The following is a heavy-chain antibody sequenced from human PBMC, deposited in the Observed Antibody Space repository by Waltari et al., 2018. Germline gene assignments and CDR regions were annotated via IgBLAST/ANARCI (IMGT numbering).Heavy chain of an antibody. CDR3: ARGLEMATQVIFDY. D-gene: IGHD3-3*01. J-gene: IGHJ4*02. Sequence: QVQLQESGPGLVKPSETLSLTCTVSGGSISSYYWSWIRQPPGKGLEWIGYIYTSGSTNSNPSLKSRVTISVDTSKNQFSLKLSSVTAADTAVYYCARGLEMATQVIFDYWGQGTLVTVSS. CDR1: GGSISSYY. CDR2: IYTSGST. V-gene: IGHV4-4*09.